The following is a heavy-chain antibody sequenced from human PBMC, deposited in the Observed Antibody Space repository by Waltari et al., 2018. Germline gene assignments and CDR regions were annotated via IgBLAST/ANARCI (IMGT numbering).Heavy chain of an antibody. Sequence: EVQLVESGGGLVQPGGSLRLACAASGLTFSSYWMHWVRQVPGKGLVWVSRISTDGSGANYADSVQGRFTSSRDNAKNILYLQMNSLRAEDTAVYYCARGPVSGSGSYYVGDYWGQGTLVTVSS. J-gene: IGHJ4*02. D-gene: IGHD1-26*01. CDR3: ARGPVSGSGSYYVGDY. CDR2: ISTDGSGA. CDR1: GLTFSSYW. V-gene: IGHV3-74*01.